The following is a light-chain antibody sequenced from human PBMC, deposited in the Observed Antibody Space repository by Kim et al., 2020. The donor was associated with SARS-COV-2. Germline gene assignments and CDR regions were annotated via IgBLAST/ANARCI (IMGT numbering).Light chain of an antibody. CDR1: KLGDKY. J-gene: IGLJ1*01. CDR2: QDS. Sequence: SPGQTARITCSGDKLGDKYACWYQQKPGQSPVLVIYQDSKRPSGIPERFSGSNSGNTATLTISGTQAMDEADYYCQAWDSSTFYVFGTGTKVTVL. V-gene: IGLV3-1*01. CDR3: QAWDSSTFYV.